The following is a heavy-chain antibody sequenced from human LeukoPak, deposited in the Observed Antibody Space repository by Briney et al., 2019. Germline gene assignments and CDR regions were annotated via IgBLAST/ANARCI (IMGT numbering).Heavy chain of an antibody. V-gene: IGHV3-23*01. J-gene: IGHJ5*02. CDR3: ARIYGDYGIQWGWFDP. D-gene: IGHD4-17*01. Sequence: PGGSLRLSCAASGFTFSSYAMSWVRQAPGKGLEWVSAISGSGGSTYYADSVKGRFTISRDNAKNSLYLQMNSLRAEDTAVYYCARIYGDYGIQWGWFDPWGQGTLVTVSS. CDR2: ISGSGGST. CDR1: GFTFSSYA.